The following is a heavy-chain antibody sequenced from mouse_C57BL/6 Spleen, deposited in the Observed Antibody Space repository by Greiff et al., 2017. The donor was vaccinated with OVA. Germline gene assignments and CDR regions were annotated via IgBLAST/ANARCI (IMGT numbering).Heavy chain of an antibody. CDR1: GFTFSDYG. Sequence: EVKLMESGGGLVKPGGSLKLSCAASGFTFSDYGMHWVRQAPEKGLEWVAYISSGSSTIYYADTVKGRFTISRDNAKNTLFLQMTSLRSEDTAMYYCARTVVAYGGFDYWGQGTTLTVSS. D-gene: IGHD1-1*01. V-gene: IGHV5-17*01. J-gene: IGHJ2*01. CDR2: ISSGSSTI. CDR3: ARTVVAYGGFDY.